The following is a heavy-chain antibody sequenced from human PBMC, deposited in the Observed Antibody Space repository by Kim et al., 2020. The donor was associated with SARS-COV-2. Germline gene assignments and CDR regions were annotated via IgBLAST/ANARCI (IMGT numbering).Heavy chain of an antibody. CDR2: ISSSSSTI. J-gene: IGHJ6*02. Sequence: GGSLRLSCAASGFTFSSYSMNWVRQAPGKGLEWVSYISSSSSTIYYADSVKGRFTISRDNAKNSLYLQMNSLRDEDTAVYYCARDRVGYSSSYHYYYYYGMDVWGQGTTVTVSS. CDR3: ARDRVGYSSSYHYYYYYGMDV. V-gene: IGHV3-48*02. D-gene: IGHD6-13*01. CDR1: GFTFSSYS.